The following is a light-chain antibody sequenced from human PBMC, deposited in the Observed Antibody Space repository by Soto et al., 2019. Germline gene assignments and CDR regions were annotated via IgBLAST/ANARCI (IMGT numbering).Light chain of an antibody. J-gene: IGKJ1*01. CDR1: QSILYSSNNNNY. CDR2: WAS. V-gene: IGKV4-1*01. Sequence: DIVMTQSPDSLAVSLGERATINCKSSQSILYSSNNNNYLAWYQQKPGQPPNLLIYWASTRESGVPDRFSGSGSGTDFALTISGLQGEDGAVYYCQQYYSTPVTFGQGTKVDIK. CDR3: QQYYSTPVT.